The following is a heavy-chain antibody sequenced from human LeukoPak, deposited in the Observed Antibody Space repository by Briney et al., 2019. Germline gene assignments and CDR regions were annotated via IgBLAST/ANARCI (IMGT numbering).Heavy chain of an antibody. Sequence: QAGGSLRLSCAASGFTFSSYAMSWVRQAPGKGLEWVSAISGSGGSTYYADSVKGRFTISRDNSKNTLYLQMNSLRAEDTAVYYCAKLPVQGVITVPAFDIWGQGTMVTVSS. CDR2: ISGSGGST. CDR1: GFTFSSYA. D-gene: IGHD3-10*01. CDR3: AKLPVQGVITVPAFDI. J-gene: IGHJ3*02. V-gene: IGHV3-23*01.